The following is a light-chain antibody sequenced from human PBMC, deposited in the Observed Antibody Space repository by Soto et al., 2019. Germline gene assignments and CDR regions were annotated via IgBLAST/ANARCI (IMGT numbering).Light chain of an antibody. CDR2: RNN. V-gene: IGLV1-47*01. J-gene: IGLJ3*02. CDR1: SSNIGSNY. Sequence: QSVLTQPPSASGTPGQRVNISCSGSSSNIGSNYVYWYRQFPGTAPKLLIQRNNQRPSGVPARFSGSKSGTSASLAISGLRSEDEADYYCAAWDDSLNGQVFGGGTKVTVL. CDR3: AAWDDSLNGQV.